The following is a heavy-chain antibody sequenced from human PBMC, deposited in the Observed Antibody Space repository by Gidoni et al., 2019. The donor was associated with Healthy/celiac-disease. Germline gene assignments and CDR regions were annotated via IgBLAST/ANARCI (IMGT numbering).Heavy chain of an antibody. CDR1: GFSLSTSGMC. V-gene: IGHV2-70*15. D-gene: IGHD4-17*01. J-gene: IGHJ4*02. CDR2: IDWDDDK. Sequence: QVTLRESGPALVKPTQTLTLTCTFSGFSLSTSGMCVSWIRQPPGKALEWLARIDWDDDKYYSTSLKTRLTISKDTSKNQVVLTMTNMDPVDTATYYCARTSNYGDYEKFDYWGQGTLVTVSS. CDR3: ARTSNYGDYEKFDY.